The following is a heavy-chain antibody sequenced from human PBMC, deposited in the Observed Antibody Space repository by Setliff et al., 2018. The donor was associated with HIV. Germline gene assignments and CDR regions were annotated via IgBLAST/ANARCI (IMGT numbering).Heavy chain of an antibody. J-gene: IGHJ6*03. CDR2: IDYSGST. D-gene: IGHD5-18*01. V-gene: IGHV4-59*08. CDR1: GGSISEYY. Sequence: PSETLSLTCTVSGGSISEYYWSWIRQPPGKGLEWIGYIDYSGSTNYNASLKSRLTMSIDTSKSQFSLKLSSVTAADTAMYYCARRGYSYVERVYYYYMDVWGKGTTVTVSS. CDR3: ARRGYSYVERVYYYYMDV.